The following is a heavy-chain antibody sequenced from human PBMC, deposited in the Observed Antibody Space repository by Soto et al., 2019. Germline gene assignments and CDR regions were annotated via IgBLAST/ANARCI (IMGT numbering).Heavy chain of an antibody. J-gene: IGHJ5*02. CDR1: GYTFTSYA. CDR2: INAGNGNT. CDR3: ARDKWCGELYWFDP. D-gene: IGHD3-10*01. V-gene: IGHV1-3*01. Sequence: QVPLVQSGAEVKKPGASVKVSCKASGYTFTSYAMHWVRQAPGQRLEWMGWINAGNGNTKYSQKFQGRVTITRDTSASTAYMELSSLRSGATAVYYCARDKWCGELYWFDPWGQGTLVTVSS.